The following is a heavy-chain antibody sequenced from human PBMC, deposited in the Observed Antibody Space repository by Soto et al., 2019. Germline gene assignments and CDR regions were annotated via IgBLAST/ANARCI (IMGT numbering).Heavy chain of an antibody. Sequence: QVQLQQWGAGLLKPSETLSLTCAVYGGSFSGYYWSWIRQPPGKGLEWIGEINHSGSTNYNPSLKSQLTRSVDTSKNQFSLKLSSVTAADTAVYYCARGYHTISPNWFDPWGQGTLVTVSS. CDR2: INHSGST. CDR3: ARGYHTISPNWFDP. J-gene: IGHJ5*02. CDR1: GGSFSGYY. D-gene: IGHD3-3*01. V-gene: IGHV4-34*01.